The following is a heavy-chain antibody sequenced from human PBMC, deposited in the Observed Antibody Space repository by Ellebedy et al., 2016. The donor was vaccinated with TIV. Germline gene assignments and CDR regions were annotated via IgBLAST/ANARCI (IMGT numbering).Heavy chain of an antibody. Sequence: MPSETLSLTCTVSGGSISSGSYFWGWIRQPPGKGLEWIGSIYYSGSTNYNPSLKSRVTISVDTSKNQFSLKLSSVTAADTAVYYCPRAERLRGIVGATTHFDYWGQGTLVTVSS. V-gene: IGHV4-39*07. CDR3: PRAERLRGIVGATTHFDY. J-gene: IGHJ4*02. CDR2: IYYSGST. CDR1: GGSISSGSYF. D-gene: IGHD1-26*01.